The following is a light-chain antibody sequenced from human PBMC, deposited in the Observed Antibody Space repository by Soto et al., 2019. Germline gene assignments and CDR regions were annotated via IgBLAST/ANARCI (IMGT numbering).Light chain of an antibody. J-gene: IGLJ2*01. CDR2: GNN. V-gene: IGLV1-44*01. CDR3: AVWDDSLDSVV. CDR1: SSNIGTNI. Sequence: QSVLTQPPSESGTPGQRVAISCSGSSSNIGTNIVNWYQQQLPGTAPKLLIYGNNHRPSGVPDRFSGSKSGTSASLAISGFQSEDEADYYCAVWDDSLDSVVFGGWTKVTVL.